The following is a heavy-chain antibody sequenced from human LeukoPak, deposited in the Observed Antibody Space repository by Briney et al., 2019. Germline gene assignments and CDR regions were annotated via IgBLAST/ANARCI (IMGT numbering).Heavy chain of an antibody. CDR2: IYSGGST. CDR3: ELFYLGSGTSDAFDI. Sequence: GGSLRLSCAASGFXVNKKHMTWARQAPGKGLKWVSVIYSGGSTYYADSVKGRFTISRDKSKNTLNLQMNSLRVEDTAVYYYELFYLGSGTSDAFDIWGHGTMVTVSS. D-gene: IGHD3-10*01. CDR1: GFXVNKKH. V-gene: IGHV3-66*01. J-gene: IGHJ3*02.